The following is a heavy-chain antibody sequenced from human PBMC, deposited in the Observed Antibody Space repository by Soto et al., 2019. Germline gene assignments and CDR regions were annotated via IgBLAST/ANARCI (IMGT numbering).Heavy chain of an antibody. Sequence: SETLSLTCAVYGGSFSGYYWSWIRQPPGKGLEWIGEINHSGSTNYNPSLKSRVTISVDTSKNQFSLKLSSVTAADTAVYYCAKRIYDILTGYGMDVWGQGTTVTVSS. V-gene: IGHV4-34*01. D-gene: IGHD3-9*01. CDR3: AKRIYDILTGYGMDV. CDR1: GGSFSGYY. CDR2: INHSGST. J-gene: IGHJ6*02.